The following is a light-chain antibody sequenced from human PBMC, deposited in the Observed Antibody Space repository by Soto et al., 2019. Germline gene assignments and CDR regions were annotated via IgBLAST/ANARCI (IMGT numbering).Light chain of an antibody. Sequence: EIVMTKSPATLSVSPGERATLSSRASQSVSSNLAWYQQKPGQAPRLIIYGASTRATGIPARFSGSGSGTEFTLTISSLQSEDFAVYYCQQYNNWPPGAFGQGTKVEIK. V-gene: IGKV3-15*01. CDR1: QSVSSN. CDR3: QQYNNWPPGA. J-gene: IGKJ1*01. CDR2: GAS.